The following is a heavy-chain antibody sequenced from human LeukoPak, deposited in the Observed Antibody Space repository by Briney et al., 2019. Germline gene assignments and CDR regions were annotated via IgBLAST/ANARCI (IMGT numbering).Heavy chain of an antibody. J-gene: IGHJ4*02. CDR2: ISSSGSTI. D-gene: IGHD3-3*01. CDR1: GFTFSDYY. V-gene: IGHV3-11*01. CDR3: AKTSGVVRPYYFDY. Sequence: GGSLRLSCAASGFTFSDYYMSWIRQAPGKGLEWVSYISSSGSTIYYADSVKGRFTISRDNAKNSLYLQMNSLRAEDTAVYYCAKTSGVVRPYYFDYWGQGTLVTVSS.